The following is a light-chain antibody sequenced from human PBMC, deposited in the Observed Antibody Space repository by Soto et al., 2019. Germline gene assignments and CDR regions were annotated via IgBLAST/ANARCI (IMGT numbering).Light chain of an antibody. V-gene: IGLV7-43*01. J-gene: IGLJ3*02. CDR1: TGAVTSGYY. CDR2: STT. Sequence: QTVVTQEPSLTVSPGGTVTLTCASSTGAVTSGYYQNWFQQKPGQAPRPLIYSTTNKHSWTPARFSGSLLGDKAALTLSGVQPEDEAEYYCLLYYGGAQLWVFGGGTKVTVL. CDR3: LLYYGGAQLWV.